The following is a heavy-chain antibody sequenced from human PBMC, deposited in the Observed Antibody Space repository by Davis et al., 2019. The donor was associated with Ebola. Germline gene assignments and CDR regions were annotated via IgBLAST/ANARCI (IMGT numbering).Heavy chain of an antibody. CDR2: IYHSGST. J-gene: IGHJ5*02. CDR1: GGSISSSNW. D-gene: IGHD6-6*01. Sequence: SETLSLTCAVSGGSISSSNWWSWVRQPPGKGLEWIGEIYHSGSTNYNPSLKSRVTISVDTSKNQFSLKLSSVTAADTAVYYCARGHTITAVSNWFDPWGQGTLVTVSS. CDR3: ARGHTITAVSNWFDP. V-gene: IGHV4-4*02.